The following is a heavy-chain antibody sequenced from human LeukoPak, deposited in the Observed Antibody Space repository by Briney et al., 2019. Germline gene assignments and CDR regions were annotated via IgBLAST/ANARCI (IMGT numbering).Heavy chain of an antibody. J-gene: IGHJ6*03. V-gene: IGHV3-33*06. CDR1: GLTFSSYG. Sequence: GGSLRLSCAAPGLTFSSYGMHWVRQAPGKGLEWVAVIWYDGSNKYYADSVKGRFTISRDNSKNTLYLQMNSLRAEDTAVYYCAKDATSTDYYYMDVWGKGTTVTVSS. CDR3: AKDATSTDYYYMDV. CDR2: IWYDGSNK. D-gene: IGHD2-8*02.